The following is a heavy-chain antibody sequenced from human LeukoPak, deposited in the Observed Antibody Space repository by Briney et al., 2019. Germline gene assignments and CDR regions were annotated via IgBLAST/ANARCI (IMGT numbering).Heavy chain of an antibody. V-gene: IGHV3-30-3*01. CDR2: ISYDGSNK. CDR1: GFTFSNYA. D-gene: IGHD5-12*01. Sequence: GGSLRLSCAVSGFTFSNYAMHWVRQAPGKGLEWVAFISYDGSNKYYAHSVKGRFNISRDNSKNTLYLQMNSLRPEDTAVYYCARDPQSYSGYDSHFDYWGQGTLLIVSS. J-gene: IGHJ4*02. CDR3: ARDPQSYSGYDSHFDY.